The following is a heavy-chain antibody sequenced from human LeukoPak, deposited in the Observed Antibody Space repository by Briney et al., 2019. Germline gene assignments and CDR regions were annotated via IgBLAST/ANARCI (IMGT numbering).Heavy chain of an antibody. Sequence: ASVKVSCKASGYTFTGYYMHWVRQAPGQGLEWMGWINPNSGGTNYAQKFQGRVTMTRDTSISTAYMELSRLRSDDTAVYYCARDPNIVGPTAFDIWGQGTMVTVSS. CDR1: GYTFTGYY. D-gene: IGHD1-26*01. V-gene: IGHV1-2*02. CDR2: INPNSGGT. CDR3: ARDPNIVGPTAFDI. J-gene: IGHJ3*02.